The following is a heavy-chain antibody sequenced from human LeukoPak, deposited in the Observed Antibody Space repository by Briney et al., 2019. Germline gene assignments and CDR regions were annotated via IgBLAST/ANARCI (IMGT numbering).Heavy chain of an antibody. CDR2: IKQDGSEK. V-gene: IGHV3-7*01. J-gene: IGHJ6*03. CDR3: AREEYYDFWSGNYYYMDV. D-gene: IGHD3-3*01. CDR1: GFTFSSYW. Sequence: GGSLRLSCAASGFTFSSYWMSWVRQAPGKGLEWVANIKQDGSEKYYVDSVKGRFTISRDNAKNSLYLQMNSLRAEDTAVYYCAREEYYDFWSGNYYYMDVWGKGTTVTVSS.